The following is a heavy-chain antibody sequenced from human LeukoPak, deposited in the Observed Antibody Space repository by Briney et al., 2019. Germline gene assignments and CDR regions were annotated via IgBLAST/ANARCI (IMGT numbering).Heavy chain of an antibody. D-gene: IGHD2-2*02. V-gene: IGHV1-2*06. J-gene: IGHJ4*02. CDR2: INPNSGGT. Sequence: ASVKVSCKASGYTFTVYYMHWVRQAPGQGLEWMGRINPNSGGTNYAQKFQGRVTMTRDTSISTAYMELSRLRSDDTAVYYCARGLGYCSSTSCYTQDYWGQGTLVTVSS. CDR1: GYTFTVYY. CDR3: ARGLGYCSSTSCYTQDY.